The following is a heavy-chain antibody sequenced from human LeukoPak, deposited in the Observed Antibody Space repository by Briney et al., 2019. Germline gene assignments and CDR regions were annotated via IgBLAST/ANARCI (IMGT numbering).Heavy chain of an antibody. J-gene: IGHJ5*02. CDR2: IKQDGSEK. Sequence: GGSLRLSCAASGFTFSSYWMSWVRQAPGKGLEWAANIKQDGSEKYYVDSVKGRFTISRDNAKNSLYLQMNSLRAEDTAVYYCARASYSYGDHNWFDPWGQGTLVTVSS. D-gene: IGHD5-18*01. CDR1: GFTFSSYW. V-gene: IGHV3-7*01. CDR3: ARASYSYGDHNWFDP.